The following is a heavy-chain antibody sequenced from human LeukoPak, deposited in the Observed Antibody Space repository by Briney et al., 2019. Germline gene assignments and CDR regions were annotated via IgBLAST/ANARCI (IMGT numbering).Heavy chain of an antibody. CDR2: INPNSGGT. J-gene: IGHJ6*03. D-gene: IGHD2-2*01. CDR3: ARVRSYVVVPAAIYAALPVPHYYMDV. CDR1: GYIFTRYG. V-gene: IGHV1-2*02. Sequence: VSVKVSCKASGYIFTRYGISWVRQAPGQGLEWMGWINPNSGGTNYAQKFQGRVTMTRDTSISTAYMELSRLRSDDTAVYYCARVRSYVVVPAAIYAALPVPHYYMDVWGKGTTVTVSS.